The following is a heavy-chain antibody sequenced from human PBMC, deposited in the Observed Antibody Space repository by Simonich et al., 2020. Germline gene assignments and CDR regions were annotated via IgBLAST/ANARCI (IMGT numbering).Heavy chain of an antibody. J-gene: IGHJ4*02. CDR1: GFTFSSYA. V-gene: IGHV3-30*07. D-gene: IGHD2-21*02. CDR2: ISKDENNK. Sequence: QVQLVESGGGVVQPGRSLRLSCAASGFTFSSYAMHWVRQATGKGQEWVQVISKDENNKYYAYPVKGRFTISRDNSKNTLYLQMNSLRAEDTAVYYCARDGERYCGGDCYSYFDYWGQGTLVTVSS. CDR3: ARDGERYCGGDCYSYFDY.